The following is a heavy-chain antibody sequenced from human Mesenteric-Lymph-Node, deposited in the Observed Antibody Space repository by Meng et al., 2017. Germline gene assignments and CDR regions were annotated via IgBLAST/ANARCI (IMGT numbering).Heavy chain of an antibody. D-gene: IGHD6-13*01. J-gene: IGHJ3*02. CDR2: IVVGSGNT. CDR3: ASSYFYSSSGTYDAFKI. CDR1: GFTFTRYA. V-gene: IGHV1-58*01. Sequence: SVKVSCKASGFTFTRYAVQWVRQARGQHLEWIGDIVVGSGNTKYVEKFQKRVTITTDMSTSEVYMELSSLRSEDTAMYFCASSYFYSSSGTYDAFKIWGQGTMVTVSS.